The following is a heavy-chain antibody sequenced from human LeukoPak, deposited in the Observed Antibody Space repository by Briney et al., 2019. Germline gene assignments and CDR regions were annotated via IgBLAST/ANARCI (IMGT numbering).Heavy chain of an antibody. D-gene: IGHD3-22*01. Sequence: SEALSLTCTVSGDSISSYYWNWIRQPPGKGLEWIGYIYYSGSTNYNSSLKSRVTISGDTSKNQFSLKLSSVTAADTAVYYCARHSSHYYDSSGYYGPADYWGQGTLVTVSS. CDR3: ARHSSHYYDSSGYYGPADY. CDR1: GDSISSYY. V-gene: IGHV4-59*08. CDR2: IYYSGST. J-gene: IGHJ4*02.